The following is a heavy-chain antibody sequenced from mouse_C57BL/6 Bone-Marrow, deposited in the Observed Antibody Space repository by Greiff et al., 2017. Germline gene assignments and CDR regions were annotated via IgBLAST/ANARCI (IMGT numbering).Heavy chain of an antibody. Sequence: QVQLQQSGAELVRPGASVKLSCKASGYTFTDYYINWVKQRPGQGLEWIARIYPGSGNTYYNEKFKGKATLTAEKSSSTAYRQLSSLTSEDSAVYFCARSPSGWVLHAMDYWGQGTSVTVSS. D-gene: IGHD2-3*01. CDR3: ARSPSGWVLHAMDY. J-gene: IGHJ4*01. V-gene: IGHV1-76*01. CDR1: GYTFTDYY. CDR2: IYPGSGNT.